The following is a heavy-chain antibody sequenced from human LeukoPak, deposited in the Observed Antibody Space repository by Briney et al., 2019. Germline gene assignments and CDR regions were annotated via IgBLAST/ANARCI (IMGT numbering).Heavy chain of an antibody. D-gene: IGHD5-18*01. CDR1: GFTFSSYV. Sequence: GGSLRLSCAASGFTFSSYVMNWVRQAPGKGLEWVSYISSSGSTIYYADSVKGRFTISRDNAKNSLYLQMNSLRAEDTAVYYCARGHTAILYGMDVWGKGTTVTVSS. V-gene: IGHV3-48*03. CDR3: ARGHTAILYGMDV. CDR2: ISSSGSTI. J-gene: IGHJ6*04.